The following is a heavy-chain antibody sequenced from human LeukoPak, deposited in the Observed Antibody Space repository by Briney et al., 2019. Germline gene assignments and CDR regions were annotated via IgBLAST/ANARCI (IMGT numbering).Heavy chain of an antibody. CDR3: ARGGVGWAYFDY. D-gene: IGHD3-16*01. Sequence: GRSLRLSCAASGFTFSSYGMHWVRQAPGKGLEWVAGIRFDGSDKYYADSVKGRFTISRDNSKNTLYLQMNSLRAEDTAVYYCARGGVGWAYFDYWGQGTLVTVSS. CDR1: GFTFSSYG. V-gene: IGHV3-33*01. CDR2: IRFDGSDK. J-gene: IGHJ4*02.